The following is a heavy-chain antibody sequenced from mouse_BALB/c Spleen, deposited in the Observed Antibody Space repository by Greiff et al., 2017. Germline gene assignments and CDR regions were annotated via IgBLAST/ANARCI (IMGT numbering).Heavy chain of an antibody. J-gene: IGHJ4*01. Sequence: QVHVKQSGAELAKPGASVKMSCKASGYTFTSYWMHWVKQRPGQGLEWIGYINPSTGYTEYNQKFKDKATLTADKSSSTAYMQLSSLTSEDSAVYYCARSNYRNAMDYWGQGTSVTVSS. V-gene: IGHV1-7*01. D-gene: IGHD2-14*01. CDR3: ARSNYRNAMDY. CDR1: GYTFTSYW. CDR2: INPSTGYT.